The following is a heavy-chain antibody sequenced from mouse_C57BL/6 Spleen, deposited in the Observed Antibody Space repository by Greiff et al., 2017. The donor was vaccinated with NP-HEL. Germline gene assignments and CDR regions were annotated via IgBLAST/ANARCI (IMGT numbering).Heavy chain of an antibody. CDR3: AIRTTVVGDAMDY. J-gene: IGHJ4*01. CDR1: GYTFTSYW. V-gene: IGHV1-74*01. Sequence: QVQLQQSGAELVKPGASVKVSCKASGYTFTSYWMHWVKQRPGQGLEWIGRIHPSDSDTNYNQQFKGKATLTVDKSSSTAYMQLSSVTSEDAAVYYGAIRTTVVGDAMDYWGQGTSVTVSS. CDR2: IHPSDSDT. D-gene: IGHD1-1*01.